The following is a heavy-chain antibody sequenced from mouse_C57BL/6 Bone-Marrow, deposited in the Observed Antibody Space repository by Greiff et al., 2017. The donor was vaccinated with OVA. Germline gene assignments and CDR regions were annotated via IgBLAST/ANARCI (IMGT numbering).Heavy chain of an antibody. CDR1: GYAFSSSW. V-gene: IGHV1-82*01. D-gene: IGHD1-1*01. CDR3: AGESYVSGPDY. J-gene: IGHJ2*01. CDR2: IYPGDGDT. Sequence: QVQLQQSGPELVKPGASVKISCKASGYAFSSSWMNWVEQRPGKGLEWIGRIYPGDGDTNYNGKFKGKATLTADKSSSTAYMQLSSLTSEDSAVYCGAGESYVSGPDYWGQGTTLTVSS.